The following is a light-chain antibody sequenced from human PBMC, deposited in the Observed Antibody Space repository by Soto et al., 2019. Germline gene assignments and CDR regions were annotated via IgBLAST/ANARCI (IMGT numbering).Light chain of an antibody. CDR3: AAWDDSLSALV. CDR2: RND. V-gene: IGLV1-47*01. J-gene: IGLJ3*02. CDR1: SSNIESNY. Sequence: QAVETQPPSASGTPGQRVTISCSGSSSNIESNYVYWYQQLPGSAPKLLIYRNDQRPSGVPDRFSGSKSGTSASLAISGLRSEDEADYYCAAWDDSLSALVFGGGTQLTVL.